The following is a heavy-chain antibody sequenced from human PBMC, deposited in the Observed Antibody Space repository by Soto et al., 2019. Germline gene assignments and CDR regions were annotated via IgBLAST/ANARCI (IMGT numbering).Heavy chain of an antibody. D-gene: IGHD2-8*02. CDR1: GYTFTSYA. Sequence: GASVKVSCKASGYTFTSYAMHWVRQAPGQRLEWMGWINAGNGNTKYLQKFQGRVTITRDTSASTAYMELSSLRSEDTAVYYCARAESWWDFDYWGQGTLVTVSS. CDR2: INAGNGNT. J-gene: IGHJ4*02. CDR3: ARAESWWDFDY. V-gene: IGHV1-3*01.